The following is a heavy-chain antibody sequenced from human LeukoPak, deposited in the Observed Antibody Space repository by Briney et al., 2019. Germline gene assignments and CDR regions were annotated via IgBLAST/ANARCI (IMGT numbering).Heavy chain of an antibody. Sequence: PGGSLRLSCVASGFTFSSYWMTWVRQAPGKGLEWVANIKQDGSEKYYVDSVKGRFTISRDNAKNSLYLQMNSLRAEDTAVYYCARDTTMAYGFDCWGQGTLLTVSS. CDR3: ARDTTMAYGFDC. D-gene: IGHD5-18*01. J-gene: IGHJ4*02. CDR1: GFTFSSYW. V-gene: IGHV3-7*01. CDR2: IKQDGSEK.